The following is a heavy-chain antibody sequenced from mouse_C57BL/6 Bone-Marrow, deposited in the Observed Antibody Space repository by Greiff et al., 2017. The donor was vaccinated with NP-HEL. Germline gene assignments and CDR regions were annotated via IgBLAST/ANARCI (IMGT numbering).Heavy chain of an antibody. CDR1: GFTFSSYG. Sequence: DVQLVESGGDLVKPGGSLKLSCAASGFTFSSYGMSWVRQTPDKRLEWVATISSGGSYTYYPDSVKGRFTISRDNAKNTLYLQMSSLKSEDTAMYYCARKDPYYWGQGTSVTVSS. J-gene: IGHJ4*01. CDR2: ISSGGSYT. CDR3: ARKDPYY. V-gene: IGHV5-6*01.